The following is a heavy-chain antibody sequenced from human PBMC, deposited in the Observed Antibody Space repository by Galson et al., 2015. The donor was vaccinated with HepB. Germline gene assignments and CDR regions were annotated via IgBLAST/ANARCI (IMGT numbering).Heavy chain of an antibody. CDR3: AKASTVYSSGWSFDY. CDR1: GSTFSDYA. V-gene: IGHV3-23*01. Sequence: SLRLSCAASGSTFSDYAMTWVRQAPGKGLEWVSSISGSGGRTYHADSAKGRFIISRDNSKNTLYLQMNSLRAEDTAIYYCAKASTVYSSGWSFDYWGQGTLVTVSS. J-gene: IGHJ4*02. CDR2: ISGSGGRT. D-gene: IGHD6-19*01.